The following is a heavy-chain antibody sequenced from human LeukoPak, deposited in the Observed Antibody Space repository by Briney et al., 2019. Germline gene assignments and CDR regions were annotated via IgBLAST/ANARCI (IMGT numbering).Heavy chain of an antibody. CDR2: ISYDGSNK. Sequence: PGGSLRLSCAASGFTFSSYAMHWVRQAPGKGLEWVAVISYDGSNKYYADSVKGRFTISRDNSKNTLYLQMNSLRAEDTAVYYCARDQDYDILTGLDAFDIWGQGTMVTVSS. J-gene: IGHJ3*02. CDR3: ARDQDYDILTGLDAFDI. CDR1: GFTFSSYA. D-gene: IGHD3-9*01. V-gene: IGHV3-30-3*01.